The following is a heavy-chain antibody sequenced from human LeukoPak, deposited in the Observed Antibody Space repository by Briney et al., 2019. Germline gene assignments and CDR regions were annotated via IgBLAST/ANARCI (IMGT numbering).Heavy chain of an antibody. CDR3: ARDLWKPITYYYYYMDV. D-gene: IGHD5-24*01. V-gene: IGHV6-1*01. CDR2: THYRSRWYT. CDR1: GDSVSNNRAA. Sequence: SQTLSLTCAISGDSVSNNRAAWNWIRQSPSRGLEWLGRTHYRSRWYTDYADSVKSRITINPDSSKNHFSLQLKSVTPEDTAVYYCARDLWKPITYYYYYMDVWGEGTTVTVSS. J-gene: IGHJ6*03.